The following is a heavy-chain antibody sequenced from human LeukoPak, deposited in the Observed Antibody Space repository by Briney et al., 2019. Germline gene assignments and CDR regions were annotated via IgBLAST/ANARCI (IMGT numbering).Heavy chain of an antibody. D-gene: IGHD3-22*01. CDR2: INPNSGGT. CDR1: GYTFTGYY. J-gene: IGHJ3*02. CDR3: ARGRYYYDSSGYPRGAFDI. V-gene: IGHV1-2*02. Sequence: GASVKVSCKASGYTFTGYYMHWVRQAPGQGLDWMGWINPNSGGTNYAQKFQGRVTMTRDTSISTAYMELSRLRSNDTAVYYCARGRYYYDSSGYPRGAFDIWGQGTMVTVSS.